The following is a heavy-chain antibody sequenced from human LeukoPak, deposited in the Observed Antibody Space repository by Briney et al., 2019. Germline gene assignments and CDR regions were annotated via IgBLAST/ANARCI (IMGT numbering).Heavy chain of an antibody. CDR2: ISTNGGST. CDR3: SVMHLYHGGSGYWVQ. J-gene: IGHJ4*02. V-gene: IGHV3-23*01. Sequence: GGSLRLSCEASGFTFSSYAMSWVRQAPGKGLEWVSGISTNGGSTSYADSVKGRLTISRDNPRNMLYMEMNSLRAEDTAVYYCSVMHLYHGGSGYWVQWGQGTLVTVCS. D-gene: IGHD3-22*01. CDR1: GFTFSSYA.